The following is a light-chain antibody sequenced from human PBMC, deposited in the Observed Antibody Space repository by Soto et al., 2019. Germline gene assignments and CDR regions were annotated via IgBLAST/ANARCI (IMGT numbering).Light chain of an antibody. V-gene: IGLV1-44*01. CDR2: SNN. Sequence: QSVLTQPPSASGTPGQRVTISCSGSSSNIGRNPVNWYQQLPGTAPRLLIYSNNQRPSGVPDRFSGSKSGTSASLAISGLQSEDEADYYCAAWDDSLNGHYVFGTGTKVTVL. J-gene: IGLJ1*01. CDR1: SSNIGRNP. CDR3: AAWDDSLNGHYV.